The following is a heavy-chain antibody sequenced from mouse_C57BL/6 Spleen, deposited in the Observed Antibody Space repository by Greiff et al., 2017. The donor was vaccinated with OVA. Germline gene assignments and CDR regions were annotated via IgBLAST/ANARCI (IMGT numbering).Heavy chain of an antibody. J-gene: IGHJ1*03. CDR1: GYAFTNYL. D-gene: IGHD1-1*01. V-gene: IGHV1-54*01. CDR2: INPGSGGT. CDR3: ARSGTVVATRYFDV. Sequence: QVQLQQSGAELVRPGTSVKVSCKASGYAFTNYLIEWVKQRPGQGLEWIGVINPGSGGTNYNEKFKGKATLTADKSSSTAYMQLSSLTSEDSAVYFCARSGTVVATRYFDVWGTGTTVTVSS.